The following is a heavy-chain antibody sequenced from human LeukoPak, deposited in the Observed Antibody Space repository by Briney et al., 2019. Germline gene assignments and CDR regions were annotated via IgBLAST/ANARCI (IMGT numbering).Heavy chain of an antibody. D-gene: IGHD6-6*01. J-gene: IGHJ4*02. V-gene: IGHV1-46*01. CDR1: GYTFTNYY. CDR2: FNPSGGST. CDR3: ARDLGVSIAYY. Sequence: ASVKVSCKASGYTFTNYYMHWVRQAPGQGLEWMGVFNPSGGSTSYAQKFQGRVTMTRDTSTSTVYMELSSLRSEDTAVYYCARDLGVSIAYYWGQGTLVTVSS.